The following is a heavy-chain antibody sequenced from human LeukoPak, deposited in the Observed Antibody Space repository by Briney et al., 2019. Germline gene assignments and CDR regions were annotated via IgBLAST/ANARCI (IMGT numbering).Heavy chain of an antibody. V-gene: IGHV4-4*07. Sequence: SETLSLTCTVSGGSITSYYWSWIRQPAGKGLEWIGRIYTSGSTNYNPSLKSRVTISVDTSKNQFSLKLSSVTAADTAVYYCAREGRYYYYHMDVWGKGTTVTVSS. CDR1: GGSITSYY. CDR2: IYTSGST. CDR3: AREGRYYYYHMDV. J-gene: IGHJ6*03.